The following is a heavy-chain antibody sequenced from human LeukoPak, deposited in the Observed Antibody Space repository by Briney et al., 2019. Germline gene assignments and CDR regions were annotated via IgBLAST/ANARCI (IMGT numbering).Heavy chain of an antibody. J-gene: IGHJ4*02. CDR1: GFTFSNYG. D-gene: IGHD3-22*01. Sequence: GRSLRLSCAASGFTFSNYGMHWVRQAPGKGLEWVAFIRYDGSNKYYADSVKGRFTISRDNSKNTLYLQMNSLRAEDTAVYYCAKDSDDSSGYYPDYWGQGTLVTVSS. CDR3: AKDSDDSSGYYPDY. CDR2: IRYDGSNK. V-gene: IGHV3-30*02.